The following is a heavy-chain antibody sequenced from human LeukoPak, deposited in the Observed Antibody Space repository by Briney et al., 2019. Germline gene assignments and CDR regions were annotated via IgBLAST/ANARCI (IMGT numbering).Heavy chain of an antibody. CDR3: ARGFFWSGSYYHFDY. J-gene: IGHJ4*02. CDR2: INPNSGGT. V-gene: IGHV1-2*02. D-gene: IGHD1-26*01. CDR1: GYTFTGYY. Sequence: ASVKVSCKASGYTFTGYYMHWVRQAPGQGLEWMGWINPNSGGTNYAQKFQGRVTMTRDTSISTAYVELSRLRSDDTAVYYCARGFFWSGSYYHFDYWGQGTLVTVSS.